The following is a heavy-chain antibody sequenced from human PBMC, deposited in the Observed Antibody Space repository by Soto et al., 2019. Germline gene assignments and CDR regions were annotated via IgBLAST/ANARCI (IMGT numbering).Heavy chain of an antibody. Sequence: GGSLRLSCAASGFTFSSYGMHWVRQAPGKGLEWVSVISYDGSNKYYADSVKGRFTVSRDNSKNTLYLQMNSLRAEDTAVYYCAKEEYPGFDCWGQGTLVTVSS. CDR2: ISYDGSNK. CDR1: GFTFSSYG. J-gene: IGHJ4*02. CDR3: AKEEYPGFDC. V-gene: IGHV3-30*18.